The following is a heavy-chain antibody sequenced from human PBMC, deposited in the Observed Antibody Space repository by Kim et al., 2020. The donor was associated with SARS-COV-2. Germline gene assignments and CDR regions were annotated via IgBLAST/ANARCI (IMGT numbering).Heavy chain of an antibody. V-gene: IGHV3-15*05. J-gene: IGHJ4*02. Sequence: YAGPVKGRFTISRDDSQKPLDLYMNSLRVEDTAVYYCTKTLHSDSSYDYWGQGTLVTVSS. CDR3: TKTLHSDSSYDY. D-gene: IGHD3-22*01.